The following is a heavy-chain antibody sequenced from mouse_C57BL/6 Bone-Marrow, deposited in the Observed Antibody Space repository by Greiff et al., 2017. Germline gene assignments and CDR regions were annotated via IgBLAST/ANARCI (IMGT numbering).Heavy chain of an antibody. V-gene: IGHV1-74*01. CDR3: AMRTGQLRIPFFAY. CDR2: IHPSDSDT. J-gene: IGHJ3*01. CDR1: GYTFTSYW. D-gene: IGHD3-2*02. Sequence: QVQLQQPGAELVKPGASVKVSCKASGYTFTSYWMHWVKQRPGQGLEWIGRIHPSDSDTNYNQKFKGKATLTVEKSSSTAYMQLSSLTSEDSAVYYCAMRTGQLRIPFFAYWGQGTLVTVSA.